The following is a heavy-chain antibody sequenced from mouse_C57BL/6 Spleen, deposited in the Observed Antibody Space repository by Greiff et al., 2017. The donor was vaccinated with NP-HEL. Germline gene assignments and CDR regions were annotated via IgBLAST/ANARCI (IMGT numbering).Heavy chain of an antibody. CDR3: ASRPTGVTTRGYYAMDY. D-gene: IGHD2-2*01. CDR2: IYPRSGNT. CDR1: GYTFTSYG. V-gene: IGHV1-81*01. Sequence: QVQLQQSGAELARPGASVKLSCKASGYTFTSYGISWVKQRTGQGLEWIGEIYPRSGNTYYNEKFKGKATLTADKSSSTAYMELRSLTSEDSAVYFCASRPTGVTTRGYYAMDYWGQGTSVTVSS. J-gene: IGHJ4*01.